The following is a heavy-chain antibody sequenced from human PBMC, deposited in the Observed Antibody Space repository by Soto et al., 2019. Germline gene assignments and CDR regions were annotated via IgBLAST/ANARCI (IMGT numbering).Heavy chain of an antibody. J-gene: IGHJ4*02. D-gene: IGHD2-15*01. V-gene: IGHV3-30*03. CDR1: GFSFNDYA. CDR3: SRGADDPQISGIHADY. Sequence: LRLSCATSGFSFNDYAMYWVRQAPGQGLEWGAIISSDGHHQFYLDNLRGRFTVSRDNSKNTLYLQMNSLRPEDTTVYYCSRGADDPQISGIHADYWGPGTVFTVSS. CDR2: ISSDGHHQ.